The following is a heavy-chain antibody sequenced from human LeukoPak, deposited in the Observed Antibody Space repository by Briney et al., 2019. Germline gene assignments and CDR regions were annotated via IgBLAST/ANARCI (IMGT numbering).Heavy chain of an antibody. CDR2: VYYSGDT. Sequence: PSETLSLTCIVSGASITTYYWSWIRQPPGKGLEWVGYVYYSGDTNYNPSLKSRVTISVDTSKNQLSLRLNSVTAADTAVCYCARGRVTGTTWVDYWGQGILVIVSS. CDR1: GASITTYY. J-gene: IGHJ4*02. V-gene: IGHV4-59*01. CDR3: ARGRVTGTTWVDY. D-gene: IGHD1-20*01.